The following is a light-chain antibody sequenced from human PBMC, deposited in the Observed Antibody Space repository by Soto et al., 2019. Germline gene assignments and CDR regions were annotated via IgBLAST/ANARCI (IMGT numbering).Light chain of an antibody. CDR1: QGISSY. CDR3: QHTSNFHFT. Sequence: IQLTQSPSSLSASVGDRVSMTCRASQGISSYLAWYQQKPGKAPKLLIYTASRLQTGVPPRFSGSGSGTDFTLTISSLQPEDFATYYCQHTSNFHFTFGQGTRLEIK. V-gene: IGKV1-9*01. CDR2: TAS. J-gene: IGKJ5*01.